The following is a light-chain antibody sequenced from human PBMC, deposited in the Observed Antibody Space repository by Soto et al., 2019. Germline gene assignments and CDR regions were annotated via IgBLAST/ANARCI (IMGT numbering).Light chain of an antibody. CDR3: QQYNTYPWT. CDR1: QSISSW. Sequence: DIQMTQSPSTLSASIGDRVTITCRASQSISSWLAWYQQKPGKAPKLLIYKASSLDSGVPSRFSGSGSGTEFTLTISSLQPDDFATYYCQQYNTYPWTFGQGTKVDI. V-gene: IGKV1-5*03. J-gene: IGKJ1*01. CDR2: KAS.